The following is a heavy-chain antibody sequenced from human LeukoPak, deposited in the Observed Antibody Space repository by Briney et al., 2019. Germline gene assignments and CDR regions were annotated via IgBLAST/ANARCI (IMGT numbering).Heavy chain of an antibody. D-gene: IGHD1-26*01. CDR3: AKDRTVGASYWYFDL. V-gene: IGHV3-23*01. CDR1: GVTFSSYA. J-gene: IGHJ2*01. Sequence: GGSLRLSCAASGVTFSSYAMSWVRQAPGKGLEWVSVISGGGDSTYYADSVKGRFTISRDNSKNTLYLQMNSLRAEDTAVYYCAKDRTVGASYWYFDLWGRGTLVTVSS. CDR2: ISGGGDST.